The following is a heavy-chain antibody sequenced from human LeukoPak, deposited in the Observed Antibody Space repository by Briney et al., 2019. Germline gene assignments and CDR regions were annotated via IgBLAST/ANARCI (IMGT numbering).Heavy chain of an antibody. CDR1: GFTVSSNY. CDR2: IYSGGST. V-gene: IGHV3-53*01. CDR3: AKRASGSGTSLYYFDY. Sequence: GGSLRLSCAASGFTVSSNYMSWVRQAPGKGLEWVSVIYSGGSTYYADSVKGRFTISRDSSKNTLYLQMNSLRAEDTAVYYCAKRASGSGTSLYYFDYWGQGTLVTVSS. D-gene: IGHD3-10*01. J-gene: IGHJ4*02.